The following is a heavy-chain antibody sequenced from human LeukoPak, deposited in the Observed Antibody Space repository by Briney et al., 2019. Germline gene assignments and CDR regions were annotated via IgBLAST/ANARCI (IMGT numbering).Heavy chain of an antibody. CDR3: ARERVRIAVAGAVPYYGMDV. D-gene: IGHD6-19*01. CDR2: INPIFGTA. Sequence: SVKLSFKASGGTFTTYAISWVRQAPGQGVAWMGGINPIFGTAKYTQKLQGRVTITADESTSTAYMELSSLRSEDTAVYYCARERVRIAVAGAVPYYGMDVWGQGTTVTVSS. CDR1: GGTFTTYA. J-gene: IGHJ6*01. V-gene: IGHV1-69*01.